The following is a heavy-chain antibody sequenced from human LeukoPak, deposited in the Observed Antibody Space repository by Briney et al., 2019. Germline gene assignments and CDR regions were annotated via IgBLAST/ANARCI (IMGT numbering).Heavy chain of an antibody. CDR3: ASIFGVVIY. Sequence: SETLSLTCTVSGGSISSSSYYWGWIRQHPGKGLEWIGSIYYSGSTYYNPSLKSRVTISVDTSKNQFSLKLSSVTAADTAVYYCASIFGVVIYWGQGTLVTVSS. J-gene: IGHJ4*02. CDR1: GGSISSSSYY. D-gene: IGHD3-3*01. CDR2: IYYSGST. V-gene: IGHV4-39*01.